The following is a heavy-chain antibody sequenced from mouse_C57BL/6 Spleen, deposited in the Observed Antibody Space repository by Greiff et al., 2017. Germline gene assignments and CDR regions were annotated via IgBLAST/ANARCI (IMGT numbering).Heavy chain of an antibody. D-gene: IGHD6-1*01. CDR1: GISITPGNYR. CDR2: IYYSGTI. CDR3: ARAPRGGLWY. J-gene: IGHJ2*01. Sequence: VQLKESGPGLVKPSQTVFLTCTVTGISITPGNYRWSWIRQFPGNKLEWIGYIYYSGTITYNPSLTSRTTITRDTPKNHFFGEMNPLAAKDTATYDCARAPRGGLWYWGKGTTLTVSA. V-gene: IGHV3-5*01.